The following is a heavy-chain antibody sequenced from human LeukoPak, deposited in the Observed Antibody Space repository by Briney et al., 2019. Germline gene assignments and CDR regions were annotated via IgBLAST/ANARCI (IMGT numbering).Heavy chain of an antibody. CDR3: ARRYSSTLGAFDI. CDR2: IYYSGST. J-gene: IGHJ3*02. V-gene: IGHV4-59*01. Sequence: SETLSLTCTVSGGSISSYYWSWIRQPPGKGLEWIGYIYYSGSTNYNPSLKSRVTISVDTSKNQFSLKLSSVTAADTAVYYCARRYSSTLGAFDIWGQGTMVTVSS. D-gene: IGHD6-19*01. CDR1: GGSISSYY.